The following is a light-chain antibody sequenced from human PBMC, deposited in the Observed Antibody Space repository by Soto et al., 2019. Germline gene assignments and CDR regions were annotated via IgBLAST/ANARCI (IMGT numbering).Light chain of an antibody. CDR2: DAS. V-gene: IGKV3-15*01. CDR1: QSISSN. Sequence: EILMTQSPATLSVSPGDRATLSCRASQSISSNLVWYQQKPGQAPRLLIYDASFRATGIPARFSGSGSGTEFTLPISSLQSEDFAVYYCQQYHHWPRMYTFGQGTKLEIK. J-gene: IGKJ2*01. CDR3: QQYHHWPRMYT.